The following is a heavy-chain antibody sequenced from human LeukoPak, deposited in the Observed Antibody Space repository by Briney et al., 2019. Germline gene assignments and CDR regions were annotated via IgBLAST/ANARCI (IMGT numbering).Heavy chain of an antibody. CDR1: GGFISSSSHY. V-gene: IGHV4-39*07. Sequence: SETLSLTCAVSGGFISSSSHYWAWIRQPPGKGLEWIGSIYYSGSTYYSPSLKSRVTISVDTSKNQFSLKLSSVTAADTAVYYCAREQNSSAGSWGQGTLVTVSS. CDR3: AREQNSSAGS. D-gene: IGHD6-6*01. CDR2: IYYSGST. J-gene: IGHJ5*02.